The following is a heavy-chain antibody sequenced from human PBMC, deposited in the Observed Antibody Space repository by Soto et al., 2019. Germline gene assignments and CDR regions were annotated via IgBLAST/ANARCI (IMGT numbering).Heavy chain of an antibody. Sequence: PGGSLRLSCAASGFTFSSYAMHWVRQAPGKGLEWVAVISYDGSNKYYADSVKGRFTISRDNSKNTLYLQMNSLRAEDTAVYCCARELRNGMDVWGQGTTVTVSS. CDR2: ISYDGSNK. CDR3: ARELRNGMDV. V-gene: IGHV3-30-3*01. J-gene: IGHJ6*02. CDR1: GFTFSSYA.